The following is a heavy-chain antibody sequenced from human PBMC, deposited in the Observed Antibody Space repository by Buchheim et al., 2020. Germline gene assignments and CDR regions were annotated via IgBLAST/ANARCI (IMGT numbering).Heavy chain of an antibody. V-gene: IGHV3-23*01. Sequence: EVQLLESGGGLVQPGGSLRLSCAASGFTFSSYAMSWVRQAPGKGLEWVSSISGSGGSTYYAHSMKGRLTISRDNSKNTLYLQMNSLRVEDTAVYYCAKPESRVSVAHRDYYYGMDVWGQGTT. CDR2: ISGSGGST. D-gene: IGHD6-6*01. J-gene: IGHJ6*02. CDR1: GFTFSSYA. CDR3: AKPESRVSVAHRDYYYGMDV.